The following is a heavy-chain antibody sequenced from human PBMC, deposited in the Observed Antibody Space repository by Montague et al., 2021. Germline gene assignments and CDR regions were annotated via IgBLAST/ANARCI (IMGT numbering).Heavy chain of an antibody. CDR1: GASITSNIYY. V-gene: IGHV4-39*01. Sequence: SETLSLTCTASGASITSNIYYWGWTRQSPGKGLDWIGSIYYSGSTYYNPSLKRRVTITVDTSKNQFSLKLSSVTAADTAVYYCARHVIGNYGMDVWGQGTTVTVSS. J-gene: IGHJ6*02. D-gene: IGHD3-16*02. CDR3: ARHVIGNYGMDV. CDR2: IYYSGST.